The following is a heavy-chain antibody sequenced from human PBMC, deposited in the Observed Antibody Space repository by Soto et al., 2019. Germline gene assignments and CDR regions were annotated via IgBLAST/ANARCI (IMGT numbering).Heavy chain of an antibody. CDR2: IYYSGST. Sequence: PSETLSLTCTVSGGSISSYYWSWIRQPPGKGLEWIWYIYYSGSTNYNPSLKSRVTISVDTSKNQFSLKLSSVTAADTAVYYCARHLGYCTNGVCLKNYYYYMDVWGKGTTVTVSS. CDR3: ARHLGYCTNGVCLKNYYYYMDV. CDR1: GGSISSYY. D-gene: IGHD2-8*01. V-gene: IGHV4-59*08. J-gene: IGHJ6*03.